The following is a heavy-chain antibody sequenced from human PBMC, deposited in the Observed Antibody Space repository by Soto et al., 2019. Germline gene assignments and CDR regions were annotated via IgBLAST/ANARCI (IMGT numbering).Heavy chain of an antibody. CDR3: AKEGYGQYYYYYYGMDV. CDR1: GFTFSSYA. D-gene: IGHD5-18*01. CDR2: ISGSGGST. Sequence: GGSLRLSCAASGFTFSSYAMSWVRQAPGKGLEWVSAISGSGGSTYYADSVKGRFTISRDNSKNTLYLQMNSLRAEDTAVYYCAKEGYGQYYYYYYGMDVWGQGTTVTVSS. V-gene: IGHV3-23*01. J-gene: IGHJ6*02.